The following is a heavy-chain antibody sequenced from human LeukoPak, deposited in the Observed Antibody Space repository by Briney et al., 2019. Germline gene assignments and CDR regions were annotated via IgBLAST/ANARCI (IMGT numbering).Heavy chain of an antibody. CDR2: IDTAGNT. Sequence: GGSLRLSCAASEFTFSNYDMHWVRQATGKGLEWVSTIDTAGNTWYPDSVKGRFTISRENAKNSLTLQMNSLRVGDTAVYYCARAKMPGIQTAGRVNYFEFRGQGTLVTVSS. J-gene: IGHJ4*02. V-gene: IGHV3-13*01. CDR1: EFTFSNYD. D-gene: IGHD6-13*01. CDR3: ARAKMPGIQTAGRVNYFEF.